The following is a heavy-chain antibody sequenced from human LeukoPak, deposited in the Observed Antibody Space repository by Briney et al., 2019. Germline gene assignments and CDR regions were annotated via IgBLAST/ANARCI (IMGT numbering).Heavy chain of an antibody. J-gene: IGHJ4*02. CDR1: GFTFSSYG. D-gene: IGHD2-2*01. Sequence: GGSLRLSCAASGFTFSSYGMHWVRQAPGKGLEWVSAISGSGGSTYYADSVKGRFTISRDNSKNTLYLQMNSLRAEDTAVYYCAKARLLYCNSTSCYSPDYWGQGTLVTVSS. V-gene: IGHV3-23*01. CDR3: AKARLLYCNSTSCYSPDY. CDR2: ISGSGGST.